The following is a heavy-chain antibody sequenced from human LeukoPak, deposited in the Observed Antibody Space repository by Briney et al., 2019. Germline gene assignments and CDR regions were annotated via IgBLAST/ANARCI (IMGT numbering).Heavy chain of an antibody. D-gene: IGHD3-10*01. V-gene: IGHV1-69*04. CDR1: GGTFSSYA. Sequence: ASVKVSCKASGGTFSSYAISWVRQAPGQGLEWMGRIIPILGIANYAQKFQGRVTITADKSTSTAYMELSSLRSEDTAVYYCARQILWFGESYYYYGMDVWGQGTTVTVSS. CDR2: IIPILGIA. CDR3: ARQILWFGESYYYYGMDV. J-gene: IGHJ6*02.